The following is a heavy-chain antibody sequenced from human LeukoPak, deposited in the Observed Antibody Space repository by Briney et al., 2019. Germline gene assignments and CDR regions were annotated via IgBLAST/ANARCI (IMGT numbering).Heavy chain of an antibody. J-gene: IGHJ4*02. Sequence: ASVKVSCKASGGTFSSYAISWVRQAPGQGLEWMGGIIPIFGTANHAQKFQGRVTITADESTSTAYMELSSLRSEDTAVYYCARATYDSSGYYVPLFDYWGQGTLVTVSS. CDR3: ARATYDSSGYYVPLFDY. CDR1: GGTFSSYA. D-gene: IGHD3-22*01. V-gene: IGHV1-69*01. CDR2: IIPIFGTA.